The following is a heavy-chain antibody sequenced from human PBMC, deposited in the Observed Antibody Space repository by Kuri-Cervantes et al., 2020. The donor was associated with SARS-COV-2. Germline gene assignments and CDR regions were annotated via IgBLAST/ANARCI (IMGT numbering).Heavy chain of an antibody. CDR2: ISSSSSTI. CDR3: ARDLGDIVTGYYNGGYYYYGMDV. Sequence: GGSLRLSCAASGFTFSSYNMNWVRQAPGKGLEWVSYISSSSSTIYYADSVKGRFTISRDNAKNSLYLQMNRLRDEDTAVYYCARDLGDIVTGYYNGGYYYYGMDVWGQGPTVTVSS. J-gene: IGHJ6*02. CDR1: GFTFSSYN. D-gene: IGHD3-9*01. V-gene: IGHV3-48*02.